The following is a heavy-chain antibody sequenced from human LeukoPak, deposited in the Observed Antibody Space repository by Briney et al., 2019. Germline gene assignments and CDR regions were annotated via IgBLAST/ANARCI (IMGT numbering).Heavy chain of an antibody. D-gene: IGHD3-10*01. CDR1: GFTSSSYS. CDR2: ISSSSSYI. CDR3: ARVRMVHFDY. Sequence: GGSLRLSCAASGFTSSSYSMNWVRQAPGKGLEWVSSISSSSSYIYYADSVKGRFTISRDNAKNSLYLQMNSLRAEDTAVYYCARVRMVHFDYWGQGTLVTVSS. J-gene: IGHJ4*02. V-gene: IGHV3-21*01.